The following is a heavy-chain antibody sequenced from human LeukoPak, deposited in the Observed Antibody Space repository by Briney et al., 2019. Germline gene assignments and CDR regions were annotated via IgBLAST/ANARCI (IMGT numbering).Heavy chain of an antibody. CDR1: GYTFTSYD. V-gene: IGHV1-8*01. CDR2: MNPNSGNT. D-gene: IGHD6-19*01. J-gene: IGHJ5*02. Sequence: SVKVSCKASGYTFTSYDINWVRQATGQGLEWMGWMNPNSGNTGYAQKFQGRVTMTRNTSISTAYMELSSLRSEDTAVYYCARGSVAGRYFWFDPWGQGTLVTVSS. CDR3: ARGSVAGRYFWFDP.